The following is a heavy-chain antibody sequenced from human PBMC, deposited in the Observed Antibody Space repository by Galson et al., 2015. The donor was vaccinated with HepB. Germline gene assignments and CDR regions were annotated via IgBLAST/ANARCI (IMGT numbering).Heavy chain of an antibody. V-gene: IGHV3-23*01. CDR1: GFIFRSYA. CDR2: MSGNGGST. D-gene: IGHD5-12*01. CDR3: AKDLDIVPTNDAFHI. Sequence: SLRLSCAASGFIFRSYAMSWVRQAPGKGLEWVSGMSGNGGSTYYADSVKGRFTISRDNSKNILYLQMNSLRAEDTAVYYCAKDLDIVPTNDAFHIWGQGTMVTVSS. J-gene: IGHJ3*02.